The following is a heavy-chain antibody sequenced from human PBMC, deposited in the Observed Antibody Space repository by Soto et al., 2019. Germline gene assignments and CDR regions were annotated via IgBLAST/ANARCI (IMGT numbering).Heavy chain of an antibody. CDR2: IYYSGST. D-gene: IGHD3-9*01. CDR1: GGSISSGGYY. CDR3: ARALGYDILTGYRFDY. J-gene: IGHJ4*02. V-gene: IGHV4-31*03. Sequence: SETLSLTCTVSGGSISSGGYYWSWIRQHPGKGLEWIGYIYYSGSTYYNPSLKSRVTISVDTSKNQFSLKLSSVTAADTAVYYCARALGYDILTGYRFDYWGQGTLVTVSS.